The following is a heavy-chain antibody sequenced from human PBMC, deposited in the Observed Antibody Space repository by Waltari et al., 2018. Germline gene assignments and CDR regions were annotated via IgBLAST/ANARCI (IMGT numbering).Heavy chain of an antibody. CDR2: IDPSSGVT. CDR3: ARYLGSETHFGLDV. Sequence: QVQLVQSGAGGKKPGASVKVCCKASGYTITGHHIHWVRQAPGQGREWMGLIDPSSGVTYSAQKFQGWVTMTRDTSISTTYMELTRLKSDDTAVYYCARYLGSETHFGLDVWGQGTTVTVSS. D-gene: IGHD3-10*01. V-gene: IGHV1-2*04. CDR1: GYTITGHH. J-gene: IGHJ6*02.